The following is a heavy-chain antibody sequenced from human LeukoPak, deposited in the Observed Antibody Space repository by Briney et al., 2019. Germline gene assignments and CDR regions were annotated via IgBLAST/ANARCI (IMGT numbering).Heavy chain of an antibody. CDR3: VRVWRGYYFDY. D-gene: IGHD3-10*01. V-gene: IGHV3-72*01. CDR1: GFIFSDHH. J-gene: IGHJ4*02. Sequence: GGSLRLSCAASGFIFSDHHMDWVRQAPGKGLEWVGRVRNKANTYTTNYAASVKGRFSITRDGSMNSLYLQMNSLKTEDTAVYYCVRVWRGYYFDYWGQGTLVTVSS. CDR2: VRNKANTYTT.